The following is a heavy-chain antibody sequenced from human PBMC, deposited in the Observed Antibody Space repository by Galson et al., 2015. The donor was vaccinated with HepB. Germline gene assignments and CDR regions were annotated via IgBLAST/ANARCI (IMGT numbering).Heavy chain of an antibody. V-gene: IGHV1-3*01. CDR3: AKVSLGYSSSHYYYYYYMDV. J-gene: IGHJ6*03. Sequence: SVKVSCKASGYTFTSYAMHWVRQAPGQRLEWMGWINAGNGNTKYSQKFQGRVTITRDTSASTAYMELSSLRSEDTAVYYCAKVSLGYSSSHYYYYYYMDVWGKGTTVTVS. CDR2: INAGNGNT. D-gene: IGHD6-13*01. CDR1: GYTFTSYA.